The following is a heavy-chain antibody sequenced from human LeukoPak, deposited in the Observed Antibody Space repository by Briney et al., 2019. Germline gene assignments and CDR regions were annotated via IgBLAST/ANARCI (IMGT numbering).Heavy chain of an antibody. D-gene: IGHD3-22*01. J-gene: IGHJ4*02. Sequence: GASVKVSCKASGYTFTSYGISWVRQAPGQGLEWMGWISAYNGNTNYAQKLQGRVTMTTDTSTSTAYMELRSLRSDDTAVYYCARDGPWYDYYDSSWEIVYFDYWGQGTLVTVSS. CDR3: ARDGPWYDYYDSSWEIVYFDY. CDR2: ISAYNGNT. CDR1: GYTFTSYG. V-gene: IGHV1-18*01.